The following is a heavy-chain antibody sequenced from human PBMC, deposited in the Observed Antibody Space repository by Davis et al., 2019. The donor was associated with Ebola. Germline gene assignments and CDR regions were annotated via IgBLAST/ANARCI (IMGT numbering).Heavy chain of an antibody. Sequence: GGSLRLSCAASGFTFRNYYMHWVRQAPGKGLEWVSTLGTSADTYYADSVKGRFTISRDNSKNTLYLQMNGLRVEDTAIYYCAKDTSNIWFDIWGQGTMVTVSS. CDR2: LGTSADT. CDR1: GFTFRNYY. J-gene: IGHJ3*02. D-gene: IGHD1-26*01. CDR3: AKDTSNIWFDI. V-gene: IGHV3-23*01.